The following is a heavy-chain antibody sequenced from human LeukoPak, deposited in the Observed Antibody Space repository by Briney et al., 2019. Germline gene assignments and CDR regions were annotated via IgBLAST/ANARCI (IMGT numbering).Heavy chain of an antibody. D-gene: IGHD1-7*01. CDR3: ARATSTGTTGYFDY. V-gene: IGHV4-30-2*01. CDR2: IYHSGST. CDR1: GGSISSGGYY. J-gene: IGHJ4*02. Sequence: TLSLTCTVSGGSISSGGYYWSWIRQPPGKGLEWIGYIYHSGSTYYNPSLKSRVTISVDRSKNQFSLKLSSVTAADTAVYYCARATSTGTTGYFDYWGQGTLVTVSS.